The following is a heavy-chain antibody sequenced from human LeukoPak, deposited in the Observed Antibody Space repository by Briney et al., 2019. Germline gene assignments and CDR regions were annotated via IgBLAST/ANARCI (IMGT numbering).Heavy chain of an antibody. CDR3: ARVRDWFDP. CDR1: GYAFTGYY. CDR2: INPNSGAT. J-gene: IGHJ5*02. Sequence: GASVKVSCKASGYAFTGYYIHWVRQAPGQGLEWMGWINPNSGATNFAQKFQGRVTMTRDTSISTAYMELSRLRSDDTAVYYCARVRDWFDPWGQGTLVTVSS. V-gene: IGHV1-2*02.